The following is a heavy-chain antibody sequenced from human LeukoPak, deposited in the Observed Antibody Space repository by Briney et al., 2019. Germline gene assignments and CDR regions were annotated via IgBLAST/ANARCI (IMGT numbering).Heavy chain of an antibody. CDR3: ARGSIAVVHAFDI. Sequence: GGSLRLSCAASGFTFSSYGMNWVRQAPGKGLEWVSSISSSSSYIYYADSVKGRFTISRDNAKNSLYLQMNSLRAEDTAVYYCARGSIAVVHAFDIWGQGTMVTVSS. D-gene: IGHD6-19*01. J-gene: IGHJ3*02. CDR1: GFTFSSYG. V-gene: IGHV3-21*01. CDR2: ISSSSSYI.